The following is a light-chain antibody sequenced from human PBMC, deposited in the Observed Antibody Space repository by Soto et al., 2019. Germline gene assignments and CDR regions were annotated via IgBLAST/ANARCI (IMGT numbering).Light chain of an antibody. Sequence: NFMLTQPHSVSESPGKTVTISCTRNTGSIASDYVQWYQPRPGSAPTTVIYEDSQRPSGVPDRVSGSIDSSSNSASLIISVRETEYEADYYCQSYDRTNHVVFGGGTKVTVL. V-gene: IGLV6-57*04. J-gene: IGLJ2*01. CDR2: EDS. CDR1: TGSIASDY. CDR3: QSYDRTNHVV.